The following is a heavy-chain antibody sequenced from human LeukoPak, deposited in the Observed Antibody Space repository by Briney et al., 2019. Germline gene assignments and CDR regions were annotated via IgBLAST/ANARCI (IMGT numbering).Heavy chain of an antibody. CDR2: IYYSGNT. CDR1: GGSISSSSYY. J-gene: IGHJ3*02. D-gene: IGHD3-3*01. CDR3: ARPADVLRFLEWFHTNHDAFDI. Sequence: TSETLSLTCTVSGGSISSSSYYWGWIRQPPGKGLEWIGTIYYSGNTYYNPSLKSRVTISVDTSKNQFSLKLSSVTAADTAVYYCARPADVLRFLEWFHTNHDAFDIWGQGTMVTVSS. V-gene: IGHV4-39*01.